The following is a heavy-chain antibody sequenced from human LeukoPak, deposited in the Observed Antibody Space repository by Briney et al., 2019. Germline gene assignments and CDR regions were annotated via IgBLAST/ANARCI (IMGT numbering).Heavy chain of an antibody. CDR2: ISYDGSNK. CDR1: GFTFSSYA. J-gene: IGHJ4*02. V-gene: IGHV3-30*04. D-gene: IGHD5-18*01. Sequence: GRSLTLSCAASGFTFSSYAMHWVRQAPGKGLEWVAVISYDGSNKYYADSVKGRFTISRDNSMNTLYLQMNSLRAEDTAVYYCARGYSYGSDYWGQGTLVTVSS. CDR3: ARGYSYGSDY.